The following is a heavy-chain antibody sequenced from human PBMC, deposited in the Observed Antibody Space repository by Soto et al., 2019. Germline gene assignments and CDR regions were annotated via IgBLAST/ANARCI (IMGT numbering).Heavy chain of an antibody. CDR2: VYDSGAT. CDR3: AILNYYDGLYYFVK. V-gene: IGHV4-59*08. J-gene: IGHJ4*02. Sequence: QVQLQESGPGLVKPSGTLSLTCTVSGASIRGHYWSWIRQPPGKGPEWIGYVYDSGATNYDPFLVSRVTMSVDTSKSQFFLKLTSATAADSAIYYCAILNYYDGLYYFVKWCSGTLVTVSS. D-gene: IGHD3-22*01. CDR1: GASIRGHY.